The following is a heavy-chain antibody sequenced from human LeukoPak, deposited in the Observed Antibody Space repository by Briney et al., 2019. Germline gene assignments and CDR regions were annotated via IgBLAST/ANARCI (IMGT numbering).Heavy chain of an antibody. CDR2: ISSSSSTI. D-gene: IGHD1-26*01. Sequence: GGSLRLSCAASGFTFSSYWMSWVRQAPGKGLEWVSYISSSSSTIYYADSVKGRFTISRDNAKNSLYLQMNSLRAEDTAVYYCARDSISGSYYGGLDYWGQGTLVTVSS. CDR1: GFTFSSYW. CDR3: ARDSISGSYYGGLDY. V-gene: IGHV3-48*01. J-gene: IGHJ4*02.